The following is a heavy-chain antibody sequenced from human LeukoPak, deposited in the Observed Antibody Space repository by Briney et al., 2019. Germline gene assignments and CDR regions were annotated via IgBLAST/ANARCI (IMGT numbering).Heavy chain of an antibody. CDR1: GYSFTSYH. CDR2: LKSSGDTT. Sequence: GASVKVSCKTSGYSFTSYHMHWLRQAPGQGLEWVGILKSSGDTTVYAQKFQGRVTVTRDTSTSTVYMEPSSLSSEDTAVYYCAREDPHTYNFDFWGPGTLVTVSS. CDR3: AREDPHTYNFDF. V-gene: IGHV1-46*01. J-gene: IGHJ4*02. D-gene: IGHD1-1*01.